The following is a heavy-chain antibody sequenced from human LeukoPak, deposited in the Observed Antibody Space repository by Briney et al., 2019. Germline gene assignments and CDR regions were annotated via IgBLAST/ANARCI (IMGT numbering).Heavy chain of an antibody. V-gene: IGHV1-24*01. Sequence: VASVKVSCKVSRYSLSDSSMHWVRQAPGKGLEWMGTFNPEDGETIYAQKFQGRVTMTEDTSIDTAYLDLSSLRSEDTAVYYCATPRYSDNRGYYYDLTYWGQGTLVTVSS. CDR1: RYSLSDSS. J-gene: IGHJ4*02. CDR2: FNPEDGET. CDR3: ATPRYSDNRGYYYDLTY. D-gene: IGHD3-22*01.